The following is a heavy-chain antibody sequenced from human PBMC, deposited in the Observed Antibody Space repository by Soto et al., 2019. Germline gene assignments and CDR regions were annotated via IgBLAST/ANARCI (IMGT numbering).Heavy chain of an antibody. J-gene: IGHJ6*03. V-gene: IGHV5-51*01. CDR2: IYPGDSDT. CDR1: GYSFTSYW. CDR3: ARTRFRSPYYYYMDV. Sequence: GESLKISCKGSGYSFTSYWIGWVRQMPGKGLEWMGSIYPGDSDTRYSPSFQGQVTISADKSISTAYLQWSSLKASDTAMYYCARTRFRSPYYYYMDVWGKGTTVTVSS. D-gene: IGHD3-3*01.